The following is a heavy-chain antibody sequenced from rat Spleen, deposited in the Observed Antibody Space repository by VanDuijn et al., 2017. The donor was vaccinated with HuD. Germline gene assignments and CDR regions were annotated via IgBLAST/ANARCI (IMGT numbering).Heavy chain of an antibody. Sequence: VQLLESGPGLVKPSQSLSLTCSVTAYSIISSYRWNWIRKFPGNKLEWMGHLNSAGTTNHNPSLKSRISITRDTSKNQFFLQVNSVNSGDTATYYCARSRYNNYVMDAWGQGVSVTVSA. CDR3: ARSRYNNYVMDA. CDR2: LNSAGTT. D-gene: IGHD1-10*01. J-gene: IGHJ4*01. CDR1: AYSIISSYR. V-gene: IGHV3-3*01.